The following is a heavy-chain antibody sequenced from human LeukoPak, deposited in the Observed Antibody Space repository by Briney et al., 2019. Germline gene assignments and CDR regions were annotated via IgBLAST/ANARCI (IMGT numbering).Heavy chain of an antibody. Sequence: GGSLRLSCTASGFTFGDNAMSWFRQAPGKGLEWVGVIRSKAHGGTTQYAASVMGRFSISRDDSNYIAYLQMNSLKAEDTAVYYCAGYLFAYDTSAQGGMDVWGQGTTVTVSS. CDR3: AGYLFAYDTSAQGGMDV. CDR2: IRSKAHGGTT. J-gene: IGHJ6*02. CDR1: GFTFGDNA. D-gene: IGHD3-22*01. V-gene: IGHV3-49*03.